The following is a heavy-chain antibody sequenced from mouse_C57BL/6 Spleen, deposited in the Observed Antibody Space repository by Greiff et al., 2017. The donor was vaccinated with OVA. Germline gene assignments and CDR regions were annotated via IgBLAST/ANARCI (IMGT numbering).Heavy chain of an antibody. CDR1: GYSITSGYY. CDR3: ARDSSVYYFDY. D-gene: IGHD1-1*01. Sequence: EVQVVESGPGLVKPSQSLSLTCSVTGYSITSGYYWNWIRQFPGNKLEWMGYISYDGSNNYNPSLKNRISITRDTSKNQFFLKLNSVTTEDTATYYCARDSSVYYFDYWGQGTTLTVSS. V-gene: IGHV3-6*01. J-gene: IGHJ2*01. CDR2: ISYDGSN.